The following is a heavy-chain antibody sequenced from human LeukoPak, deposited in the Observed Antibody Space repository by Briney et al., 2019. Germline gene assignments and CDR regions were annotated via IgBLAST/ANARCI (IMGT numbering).Heavy chain of an antibody. D-gene: IGHD5-24*01. V-gene: IGHV4-39*07. Sequence: SETLSLTCTVSGGSISSSSYYWGWIRQPPGKGLEWIGSIYYSGSTYYNPSLKSRVTISVDTSKNQFSLKLSSVTAADTAVYYCARGRRDGYNYYYYYYMDVSGKGTTVTVSS. CDR1: GGSISSSSYY. CDR3: ARGRRDGYNYYYYYYMDV. CDR2: IYYSGST. J-gene: IGHJ6*03.